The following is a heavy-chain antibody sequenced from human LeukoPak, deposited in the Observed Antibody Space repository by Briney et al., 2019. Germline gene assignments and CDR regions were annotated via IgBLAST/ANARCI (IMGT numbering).Heavy chain of an antibody. V-gene: IGHV3-23*01. J-gene: IGHJ4*02. CDR1: GFTFSSYA. Sequence: GGSLRLSCAASGFTFSSYAMRWVRQAPGKGLEWVSTISASGAGTYYGDSVKGRFTISRDNSKNTLYLQMNSLRAEDTAVYYCARGTVDGSSWFNPWGFDYWGQGTLVTVSS. CDR2: ISASGAGT. D-gene: IGHD6-13*01. CDR3: ARGTVDGSSWFNPWGFDY.